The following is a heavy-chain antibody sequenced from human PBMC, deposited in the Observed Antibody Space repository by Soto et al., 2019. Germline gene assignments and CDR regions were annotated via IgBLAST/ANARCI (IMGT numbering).Heavy chain of an antibody. CDR1: GYIFTSFY. D-gene: IGHD2-15*01. CDR2: INPSGGRA. CDR3: ARDADIVVSSVPMGAGYYYTAWDM. Sequence: QVLLVQSGAEVKKPGASVKVSCKASGYIFTSFYMHWVRQAPGQGLEWMGIINPSGGRASYTQKFQGTLFMTRDTSTRTVYMALSSLRSDDTAGYYCARDADIVVSSVPMGAGYYYTAWDMWGQGTTVTVSS. V-gene: IGHV1-46*01. J-gene: IGHJ6*02.